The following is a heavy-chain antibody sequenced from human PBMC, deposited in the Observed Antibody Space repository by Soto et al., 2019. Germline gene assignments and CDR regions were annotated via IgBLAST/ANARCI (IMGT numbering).Heavy chain of an antibody. J-gene: IGHJ4*02. D-gene: IGHD2-2*01. V-gene: IGHV4-34*01. CDR1: GGSFSGYD. CDR3: ARDTVLARAARGQLAY. CDR2: INYSGTT. Sequence: SETLSLTCGVYGGSFSGYDWSWIHQPPGKGLEWIGEINYSGTTNYNPSLKSRVTISVDTSKNQSSLKLSSVTAADTAVYYCARDTVLARAARGQLAYWGQGTLVTVSS.